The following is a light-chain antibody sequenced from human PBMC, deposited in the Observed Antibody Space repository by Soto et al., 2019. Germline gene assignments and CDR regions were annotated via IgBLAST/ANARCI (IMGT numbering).Light chain of an antibody. CDR3: SSYAGSNIHYV. Sequence: QSAPTQPPSASGSPGQSVTISCTGTSSDVGGYNYVSWYQQHPGKAPKLMIYEVSKRPSGVPDRFSGSKSGNTASLTVSGLQAEDEADYYCSSYAGSNIHYVFGTGTKLTVL. CDR1: SSDVGGYNY. CDR2: EVS. V-gene: IGLV2-8*01. J-gene: IGLJ1*01.